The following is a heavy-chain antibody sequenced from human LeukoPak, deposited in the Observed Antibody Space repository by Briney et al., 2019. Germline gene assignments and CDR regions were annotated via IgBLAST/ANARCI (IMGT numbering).Heavy chain of an antibody. CDR1: GYTFTGYY. D-gene: IGHD3-9*01. CDR2: INPNSGGT. Sequence: ASVKVSCKASGYTFTGYYMHWVRQAPGQGLEWMGWINPNSGGTNYAQKLQGRVTMTTDTSTSTAYMELRSLRSDDTAVYYCARAGVRYFDCDYWGQGTLVTVSS. J-gene: IGHJ4*02. CDR3: ARAGVRYFDCDY. V-gene: IGHV1-2*02.